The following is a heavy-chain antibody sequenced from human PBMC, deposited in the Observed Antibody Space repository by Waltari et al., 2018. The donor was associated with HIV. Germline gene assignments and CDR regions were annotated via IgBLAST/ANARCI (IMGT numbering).Heavy chain of an antibody. CDR1: GASIGSKYY. Sequence: QLQLQESGPGLVKPSETLSLTCSVSGASIGSKYYWGWVRQPPGKGLEWIAPISHSGNTYDNPSLNNRVTISADTSKNQFSLKLTSVTATDTAVYYCLLEGYFYGMDVWGPGTTVTVSS. CDR3: LLEGYFYGMDV. V-gene: IGHV4-39*01. D-gene: IGHD1-1*01. J-gene: IGHJ6*02. CDR2: ISHSGNT.